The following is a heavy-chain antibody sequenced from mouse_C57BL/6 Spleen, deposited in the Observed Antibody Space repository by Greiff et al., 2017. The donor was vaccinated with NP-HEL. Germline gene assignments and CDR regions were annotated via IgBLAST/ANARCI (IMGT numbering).Heavy chain of an antibody. J-gene: IGHJ2*01. D-gene: IGHD1-1*01. CDR3: ARDAFTTGFDY. V-gene: IGHV7-1*01. CDR2: SRNKANDYTT. Sequence: EVQLVESGGGLVQSGRSLRLSCATSGFTFSDFYMEWVRQAPGKGLEWIAASRNKANDYTTEYSASVKGRFIVSRDTSQSILYLQMNALRAEDTAIYYCARDAFTTGFDYWGQGTTLTVSS. CDR1: GFTFSDFY.